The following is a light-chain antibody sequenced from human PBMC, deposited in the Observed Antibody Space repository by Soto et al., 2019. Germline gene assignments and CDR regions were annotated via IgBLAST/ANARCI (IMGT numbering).Light chain of an antibody. J-gene: IGKJ3*01. Sequence: EIVLTQSPATLSLSPGERATLSCRASQSVSSYLAWYQQKPGQAPGLLIYDASNRATGIPARFSGSGSGTDFTLTISSLEPEDFAVYYCQQRSNWPLTFG. CDR1: QSVSSY. CDR3: QQRSNWPLT. V-gene: IGKV3-11*01. CDR2: DAS.